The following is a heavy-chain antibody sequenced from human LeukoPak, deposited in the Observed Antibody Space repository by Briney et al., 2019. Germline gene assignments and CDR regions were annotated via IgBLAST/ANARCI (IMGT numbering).Heavy chain of an antibody. CDR1: GGTFSSYA. V-gene: IGHV1-69*06. Sequence: SVKVSCKASGGTFSSYAISWVRQAPGQGLEWMGGIIPIFGTANYAQKFQGRVTITADKSASTAYMELSSLRSEDTAVYYCARGGDYDILTGYYTGFPSYYFDYWGQGTLVTVSS. J-gene: IGHJ4*02. CDR2: IIPIFGTA. D-gene: IGHD3-9*01. CDR3: ARGGDYDILTGYYTGFPSYYFDY.